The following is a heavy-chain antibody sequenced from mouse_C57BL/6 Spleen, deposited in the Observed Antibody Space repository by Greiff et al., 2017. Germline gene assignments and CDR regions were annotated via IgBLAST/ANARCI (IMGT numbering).Heavy chain of an antibody. J-gene: IGHJ3*01. Sequence: EVQLVASGGDLVKPGGSLKLSCAASGFTFSSYGMSWVRPTPDKRLEWVATISSGGSYTYYPDSVKGRFTISRDNAKNTLYLQRSSLKSEDTAMYYCARGSNPFAYWGQGTLVTVSA. V-gene: IGHV5-6*01. CDR1: GFTFSSYG. CDR3: ARGSNPFAY. D-gene: IGHD2-5*01. CDR2: ISSGGSYT.